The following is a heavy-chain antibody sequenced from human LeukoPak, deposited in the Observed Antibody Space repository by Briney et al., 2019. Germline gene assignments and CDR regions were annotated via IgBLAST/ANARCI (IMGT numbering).Heavy chain of an antibody. D-gene: IGHD3-10*01. J-gene: IGHJ6*02. CDR2: ISSSSTII. CDR3: ARDQATMIRNGFDV. CDR1: GFTFSSHS. V-gene: IGHV3-48*01. Sequence: PGGSLRLSCAASGFTFSSHSMNWVRQAPGKGLEWISYISSSSTIIHYADSVKGRFTISRDDSKNMLFLQMNSLRVEDTAVYYCARDQATMIRNGFDVWGRGTAVTVSS.